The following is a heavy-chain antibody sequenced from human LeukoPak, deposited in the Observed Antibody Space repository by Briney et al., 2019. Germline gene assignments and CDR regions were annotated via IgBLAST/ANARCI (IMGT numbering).Heavy chain of an antibody. D-gene: IGHD3-10*01. CDR1: GGSISSGGYY. V-gene: IGHV4-31*03. CDR3: ARGGRGVIITWYYFDY. J-gene: IGHJ4*02. CDR2: IYYSGST. Sequence: SQTLSLTCTVSGGSISSGGYYWSWIRQHPGKGLEWFGYIYYSGSTYYNPSLKSRVTISVDTSKNQFSLKLSSVTATDTAVYYCARGGRGVIITWYYFDYWGQGTLVTVSS.